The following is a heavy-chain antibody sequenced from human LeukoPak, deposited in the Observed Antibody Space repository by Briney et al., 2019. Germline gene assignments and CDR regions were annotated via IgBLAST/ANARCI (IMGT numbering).Heavy chain of an antibody. V-gene: IGHV3-72*01. CDR3: ARAMYGEGRRIIDFDY. J-gene: IGHJ4*02. Sequence: GGSLRLSCAASGFTFSDHYIAWVRQAPGKGLEWVARSRNEVNSYTTSYAASVTGRFTVSRDDSIKSVYLQMNSLKIEDTAVYYCARAMYGEGRRIIDFDYWDQGTLLTVSS. D-gene: IGHD4/OR15-4a*01. CDR1: GFTFSDHY. CDR2: SRNEVNSYTT.